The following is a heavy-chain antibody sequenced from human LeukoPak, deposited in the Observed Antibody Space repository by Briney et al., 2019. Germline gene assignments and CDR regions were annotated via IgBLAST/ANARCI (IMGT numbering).Heavy chain of an antibody. CDR1: GFTFSSYG. CDR2: IWYDGSNK. V-gene: IGHV3-33*06. J-gene: IGHJ6*02. D-gene: IGHD6-19*01. Sequence: GGSLRLSCAASGFTFSSYGMHWVRQAPGKGLEWVADIWYDGSNKYYADSVKGRFTISRDNSKNTLYLQMNSLRAEDTAVYYCAKDQCIAVAGKEGYYYYGMDVWGQGTTVTVSS. CDR3: AKDQCIAVAGKEGYYYYGMDV.